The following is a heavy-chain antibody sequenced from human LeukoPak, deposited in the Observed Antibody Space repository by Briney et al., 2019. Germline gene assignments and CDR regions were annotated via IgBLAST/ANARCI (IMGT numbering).Heavy chain of an antibody. V-gene: IGHV3-30*02. CDR1: GFTFSSYG. Sequence: HPGRSLRLSCAASGFTFSSYGMHWVRQPPGKGLEWVAFIRYDGSHKYYADSVKGRFTISRDNSKNTLYLQMNSLRAEDTAVYYCAKGSGYEHNYYYYYMDVWGKGTTVTISS. D-gene: IGHD5-12*01. CDR2: IRYDGSHK. J-gene: IGHJ6*03. CDR3: AKGSGYEHNYYYYYMDV.